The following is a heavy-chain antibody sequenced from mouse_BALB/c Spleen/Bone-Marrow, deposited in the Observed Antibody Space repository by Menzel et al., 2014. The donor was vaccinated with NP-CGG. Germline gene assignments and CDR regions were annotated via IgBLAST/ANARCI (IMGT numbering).Heavy chain of an antibody. Sequence: EVLLQQSGAELVKPGAPAKFPCTASGFNIKDTYMHWVQQRPEQGLEWIGRIDPANGNTKYDPKFQGKATITADTSSNTAYLQLSSLTSEDTAVYSCARSEGEGTPAFWGKGTLVPVTA. D-gene: IGHD3-3*01. V-gene: IGHV14-3*02. J-gene: IGHJ3*01. CDR1: GFNIKDTY. CDR2: IDPANGNT. CDR3: ARSEGEGTPAF.